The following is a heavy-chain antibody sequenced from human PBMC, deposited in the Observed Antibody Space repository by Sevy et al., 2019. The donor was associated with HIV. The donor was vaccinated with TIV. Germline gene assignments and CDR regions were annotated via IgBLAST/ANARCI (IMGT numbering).Heavy chain of an antibody. J-gene: IGHJ6*02. D-gene: IGHD2-15*01. CDR3: VRRSCIGGSCHTGYHGMDV. Sequence: GGSLRLSCAASGFIFSGYNMHWVRQAPGKGLEWVSSISTSSTYIYQADSVKGRFTISRDNAQNSVYLQMNSLRVEDTALYYCVRRSCIGGSCHTGYHGMDVWGQGTTVTVSS. CDR2: ISTSSTYI. V-gene: IGHV3-21*06. CDR1: GFIFSGYN.